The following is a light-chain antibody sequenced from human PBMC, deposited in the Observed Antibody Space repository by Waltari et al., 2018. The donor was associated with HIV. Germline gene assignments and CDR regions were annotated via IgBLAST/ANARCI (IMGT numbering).Light chain of an antibody. CDR1: SGSIASNY. CDR2: EDN. CDR3: QSYDSSTPVV. Sequence: NFMLAQPHSVSESPGKTVTISCTRSSGSIASNYVQWYQQRPGTSPTTVIYEDNQRPSGVPGRFSGSIDSSSNSASLTISALKIEDEADYYCQSYDSSTPVVFGGGTKLTV. J-gene: IGLJ2*01. V-gene: IGLV6-57*01.